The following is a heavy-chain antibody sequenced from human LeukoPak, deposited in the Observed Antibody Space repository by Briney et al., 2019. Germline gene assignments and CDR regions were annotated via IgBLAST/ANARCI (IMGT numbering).Heavy chain of an antibody. CDR1: GFTFSSYA. J-gene: IGHJ6*02. CDR2: ISYDGSNK. V-gene: IGHV3-30-3*01. CDR3: ARDKDQLLFGFYYYYGMDV. Sequence: GGSLRLSCAASGFTFSSYAMHWVRQAPGKGPEWVAVISYDGSNKYYADSMKGRFTISRDNSKNTLYLQMNSLRAEDTAVYYCARDKDQLLFGFYYYYGMDVWGQGTTVTVSS. D-gene: IGHD2-2*01.